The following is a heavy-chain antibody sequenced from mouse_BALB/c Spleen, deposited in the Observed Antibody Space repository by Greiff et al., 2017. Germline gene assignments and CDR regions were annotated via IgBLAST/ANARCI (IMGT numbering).Heavy chain of an antibody. D-gene: IGHD2-12*01. CDR1: GYAFSSSW. V-gene: IGHV1-82*01. J-gene: IGHJ2*01. CDR3: ARSLRLDY. Sequence: QVQLKESGPELVKPGASVKISCKASGYAFSSSWMNWVKQRPGQGLEWIGRIYPGDGDTNYNGKFKGKATLTADKSSSTAYMQLSSLTSVDSAVYFCARSLRLDYWGQGTTLTVSS. CDR2: IYPGDGDT.